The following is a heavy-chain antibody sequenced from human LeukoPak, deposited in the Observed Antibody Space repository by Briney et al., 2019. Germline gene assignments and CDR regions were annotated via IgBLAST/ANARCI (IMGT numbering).Heavy chain of an antibody. CDR1: EFTFSSYS. CDR3: ARGGYSGYETGFDY. D-gene: IGHD5-12*01. J-gene: IGHJ4*02. V-gene: IGHV3-48*01. CDR2: ISSSSTI. Sequence: GGSLRLSCAASEFTFSSYSMNWVRQAPGKGLEWVSYISSSSTIYYADSVKGRFTISRDNAKNSLYLQMNSLRAEDTAVYYCARGGYSGYETGFDYWGQGTLVTVSS.